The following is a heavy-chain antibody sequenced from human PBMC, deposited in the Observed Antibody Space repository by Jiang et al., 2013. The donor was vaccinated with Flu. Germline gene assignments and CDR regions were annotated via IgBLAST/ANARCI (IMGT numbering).Heavy chain of an antibody. CDR2: VYYSGIT. J-gene: IGHJ5*02. CDR1: GGSIGSSDFY. CDR3: ARDSKASADIGGRGFRYGPLGFDP. D-gene: IGHD5-18*01. V-gene: IGHV4-30-4*01. Sequence: GLVKPSQTLSLTCNVSGGSIGSSDFYWSWIRQPPGKGLEWIGYVYYSGITYYNPSLKSRLTILMDTSKNQFSLRLNFVTAADTAVYFCARDSKASADIGGRGFRYGPLGFDPWGQGTLVTVSS.